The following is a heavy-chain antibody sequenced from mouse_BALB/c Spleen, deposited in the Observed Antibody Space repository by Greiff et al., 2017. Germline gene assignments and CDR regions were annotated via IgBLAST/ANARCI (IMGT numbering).Heavy chain of an antibody. D-gene: IGHD2-1*01. CDR1: GFSLTGYG. CDR3: DRETVYYGKHGALAY. V-gene: IGHV2-6-7*01. CDR2: IWGDGST. Sequence: VKLMESGPGLVAPSQSLSITCTVSGFSLTGYGVNWVRQPPGKGLEWLGMIWGDGSTDYNSALKSRLSISKDNSKSQVFLKMNSLQTDDTARYYCDRETVYYGKHGALAYWGQGTRVSVS. J-gene: IGHJ3*01.